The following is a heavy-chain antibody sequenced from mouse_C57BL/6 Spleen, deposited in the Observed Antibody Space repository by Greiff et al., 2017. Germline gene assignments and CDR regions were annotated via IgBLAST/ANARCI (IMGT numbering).Heavy chain of an antibody. CDR3: ARFITTVVAPL. J-gene: IGHJ3*01. CDR2: IDPSDSYT. CDR1: GYTFTSYW. Sequence: QVQLQQPGAELVRPGTSVKLSCKASGYTFTSYWMHWVKQRPGQGLEWIGVIDPSDSYTNYNQKFKGKATLTVDTSSSTAYMQLSSLTSEDSAVYDCARFITTVVAPLWGQGTLVTVSA. D-gene: IGHD1-1*01. V-gene: IGHV1-59*01.